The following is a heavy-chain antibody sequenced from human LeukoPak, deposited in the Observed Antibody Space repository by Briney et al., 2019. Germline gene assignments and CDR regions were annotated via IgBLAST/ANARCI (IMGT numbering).Heavy chain of an antibody. CDR1: GFTFSSYA. Sequence: GGSLRLSCAASGFTFSSYAMSWVRQAPGKGLEWVSAISGSGGSTYYADSVKGRLTISRDNSKNTLYLQMNSLRAEDTAVYYSAKQQLGSDFDWFDPWGQGTLVTVSS. CDR3: AKQQLGSDFDWFDP. V-gene: IGHV3-23*01. D-gene: IGHD6-13*01. J-gene: IGHJ5*02. CDR2: ISGSGGST.